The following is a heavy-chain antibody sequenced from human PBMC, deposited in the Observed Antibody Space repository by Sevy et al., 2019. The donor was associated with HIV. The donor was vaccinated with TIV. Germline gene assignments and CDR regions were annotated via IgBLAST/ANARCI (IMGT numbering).Heavy chain of an antibody. CDR3: ARSYYYGMDV. V-gene: IGHV4-39*01. J-gene: IGHJ6*02. Sequence: SETLSLTCTVSGGSISSSSYYWGWIRQPPGKGLEWIGSIYYSGSTYYNLSLKSRVTISVDTSKNQFSLKLSSVTAADMAVYYCARSYYYGMDVWGQGTTVTVSS. CDR1: GGSISSSSYY. CDR2: IYYSGST.